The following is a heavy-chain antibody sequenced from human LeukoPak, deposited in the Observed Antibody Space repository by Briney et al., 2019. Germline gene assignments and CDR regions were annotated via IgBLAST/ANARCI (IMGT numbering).Heavy chain of an antibody. CDR3: AKPSGTTDY. CDR1: GFTFSSYG. CDR2: ISYDGSNK. Sequence: GRSLRLSCAASGFTFSSYGMHWVRQAPGKGLEWVAVISYDGSNKYYADSVKGRFTISRDNSKSTLYLQMNSLRAEDTAVYYCAKPSGTTDYWGQGTLVTVSS. V-gene: IGHV3-30*18. D-gene: IGHD1-1*01. J-gene: IGHJ4*02.